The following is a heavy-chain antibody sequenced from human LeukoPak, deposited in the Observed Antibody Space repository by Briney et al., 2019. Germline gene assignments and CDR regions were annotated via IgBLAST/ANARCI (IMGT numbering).Heavy chain of an antibody. J-gene: IGHJ5*02. CDR3: ATEPLWFGEFLGGFDP. CDR1: GYTLTGLS. Sequence: ASVKVSCKVSGYTLTGLSMHWVRQAPGNGLEWMGGFDPEDGETIYAQKFQGRVTMTEDTSTDTAYMELSSLRSEDTAVYYCATEPLWFGEFLGGFDPWGQGTLVTVSS. CDR2: FDPEDGET. D-gene: IGHD3-10*01. V-gene: IGHV1-24*01.